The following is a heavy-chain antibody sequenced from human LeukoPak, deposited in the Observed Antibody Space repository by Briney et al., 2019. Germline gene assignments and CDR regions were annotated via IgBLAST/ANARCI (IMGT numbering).Heavy chain of an antibody. J-gene: IGHJ4*02. CDR2: INPSGGST. Sequence: ASVKVSCKASGYTFTSYYMHWVRQAPGQGLEWMGIINPSGGSTSYAQKFQGRVTMTRDMSTSTVYMELSSLRSEDTAVCYCAREHSGQKNSGSRPGDYWGQGTLVTVSS. CDR3: AREHSGQKNSGSRPGDY. CDR1: GYTFTSYY. D-gene: IGHD3-10*01. V-gene: IGHV1-46*01.